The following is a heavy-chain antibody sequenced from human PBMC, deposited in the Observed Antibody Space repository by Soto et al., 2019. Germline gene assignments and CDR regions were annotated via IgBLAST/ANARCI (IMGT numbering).Heavy chain of an antibody. Sequence: PSETLSPTFRNSGIPIIASPCPGRWKRHSPVSGLEWIGYIYNSGRYNYNPSLESRPTIPIDTSKNQFSLRLASVTAADTAVYYCARTLPNRQLFDSWSQGTLVTVSS. V-gene: IGHV4-61*01. CDR2: IYNSGRY. J-gene: IGHJ4*02. CDR1: GIPIIASPCP. CDR3: ARTLPNRQLFDS. D-gene: IGHD1-1*01.